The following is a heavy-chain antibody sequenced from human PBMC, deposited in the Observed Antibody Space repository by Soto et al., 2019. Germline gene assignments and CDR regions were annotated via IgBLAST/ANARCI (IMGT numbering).Heavy chain of an antibody. Sequence: QVQLVQSGAEVKKPGASVKVSCKASGYTFTSYAMHWVRQAPGQRLEWMGWISAGNGNTKYSQKFQGRVTITRDTSASTAYMELSSLRSEDTAVYYCASGYYDSSGSYFYYYYGMDVWGQGTTVTVSS. D-gene: IGHD3-22*01. V-gene: IGHV1-3*01. CDR1: GYTFTSYA. CDR2: ISAGNGNT. CDR3: ASGYYDSSGSYFYYYYGMDV. J-gene: IGHJ6*02.